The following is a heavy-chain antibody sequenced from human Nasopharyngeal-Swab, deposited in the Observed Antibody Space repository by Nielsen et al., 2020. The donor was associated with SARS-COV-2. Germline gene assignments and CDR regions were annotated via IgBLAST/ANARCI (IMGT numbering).Heavy chain of an antibody. CDR1: GFTFSSYS. CDR2: ISSSSSYI. V-gene: IGHV3-21*01. D-gene: IGHD3-9*01. CDR3: ARDPIDY. J-gene: IGHJ4*02. Sequence: GESLKISCAASGFTFSSYSMNWVRQAPGKGLEWVSSISSSSSYIYYADSVKGRFTISRDNAKNSLYLQMNSLRAEDTAVYYCARDPIDYWGQGTLVTVPS.